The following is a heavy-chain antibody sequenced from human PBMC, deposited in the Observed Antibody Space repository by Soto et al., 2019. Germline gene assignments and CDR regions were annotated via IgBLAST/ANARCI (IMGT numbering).Heavy chain of an antibody. CDR3: AKDRVRYSVGPKHWYFDL. J-gene: IGHJ2*01. Sequence: GESLKISCAASGFTFSSYAMSWVRQAPGKGLEWVSAISGSGGSTYYAGSMKGRFTISRDNSKNTLYLQMNILRAEDTAVYYCAKDRVRYSVGPKHWYFDLWGRGTLVTVSS. CDR1: GFTFSSYA. CDR2: ISGSGGST. D-gene: IGHD3-16*02. V-gene: IGHV3-23*01.